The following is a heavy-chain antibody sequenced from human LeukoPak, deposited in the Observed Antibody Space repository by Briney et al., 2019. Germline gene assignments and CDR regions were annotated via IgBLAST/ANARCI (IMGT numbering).Heavy chain of an antibody. V-gene: IGHV3-15*01. J-gene: IGHJ4*02. CDR3: TADLPSSAAYAFDY. D-gene: IGHD2-2*01. CDR2: IKSKINGGTT. Sequence: GGSLRLSCAASGFTFSHAWMSWVRQVPGKGLEWVGRIKSKINGGTTDYPAPVNGRFTISRDDSENTLYLKMNSLKTDDTAVYYCTADLPSSAAYAFDYWGQGTLVTVSS. CDR1: GFTFSHAW.